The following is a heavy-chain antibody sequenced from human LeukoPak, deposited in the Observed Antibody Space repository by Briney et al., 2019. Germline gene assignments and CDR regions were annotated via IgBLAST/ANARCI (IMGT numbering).Heavy chain of an antibody. D-gene: IGHD2-2*01. Sequence: SVKVSCKASGGTFSSYAISWVRQAPGQGLEWMGGIIPIFGTANYARKFQGRVTITADESTSTAYMELSSLRSEDTAVYYCARGPTECSSTSCYEKSGGYYYYYGMDVWGKGTTVTVSS. CDR2: IIPIFGTA. V-gene: IGHV1-69*01. CDR1: GGTFSSYA. J-gene: IGHJ6*04. CDR3: ARGPTECSSTSCYEKSGGYYYYYGMDV.